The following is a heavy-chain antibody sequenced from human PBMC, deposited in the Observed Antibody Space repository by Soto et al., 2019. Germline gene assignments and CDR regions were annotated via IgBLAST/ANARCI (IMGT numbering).Heavy chain of an antibody. J-gene: IGHJ4*02. V-gene: IGHV4-34*01. CDR2: INHSGST. CDR3: ARGPRGMYGNDF. CDR1: GGSFSGYY. D-gene: IGHD3-10*02. Sequence: PSETLSLTCAVYGGSFSGYYWSWIRQPPGKGLEWIGEINHSGSTNYNPSLKSRVTISVDTSKNQFSLKLSSVTAADTAVYYCARGPRGMYGNDFWGQGALVTVSS.